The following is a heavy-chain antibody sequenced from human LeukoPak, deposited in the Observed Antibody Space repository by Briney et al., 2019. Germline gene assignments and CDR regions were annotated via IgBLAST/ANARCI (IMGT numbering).Heavy chain of an antibody. CDR2: IRSKANSYAT. CDR3: TRLKYYYYYMDV. J-gene: IGHJ6*03. V-gene: IGHV3-73*01. Sequence: GGSLRLSCAASGFTVSSNYMSWVRQAPGKGLEWVGRIRSKANSYATAYAASVKGRFTISRDDSKNTAYLQMNSLKTEDTAVYYCTRLKYYYYYMDVWGKGTTVTVSS. CDR1: GFTVSSNY.